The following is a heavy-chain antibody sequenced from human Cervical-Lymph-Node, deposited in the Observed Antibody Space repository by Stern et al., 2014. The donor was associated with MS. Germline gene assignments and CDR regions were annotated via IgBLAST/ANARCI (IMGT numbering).Heavy chain of an antibody. CDR3: ARGSGTAYDLRGDY. Sequence: QLVQSGAEAKAPGASMKVSCKASGYIFTDYYLHWVRQAPGQGLEWLGWINPNSGGTNYAQNFQGRVTMTRDTSIPTAYMELRWLGYADTAVYYCARGSGTAYDLRGDYWGQGTLVTVSS. CDR2: INPNSGGT. D-gene: IGHD3-3*01. V-gene: IGHV1-2*02. J-gene: IGHJ4*01. CDR1: GYIFTDYY.